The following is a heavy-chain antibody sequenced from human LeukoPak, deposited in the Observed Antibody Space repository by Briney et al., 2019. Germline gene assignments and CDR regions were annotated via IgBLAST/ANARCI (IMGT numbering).Heavy chain of an antibody. CDR1: GGSFSGYY. J-gene: IGHJ4*02. CDR3: ARGRSPTYYYDSSGYSFDY. D-gene: IGHD3-22*01. V-gene: IGHV4-34*01. CDR2: INHSGST. Sequence: KPSETLSLTCAVYGGSFSGYYWSWIRQPPGKGLEWIGEINHSGSTNYNPSLKSRVTISVDTSKNQFSLKLSSVTAADPAVYYCARGRSPTYYYDSSGYSFDYWGQGTLVTVSS.